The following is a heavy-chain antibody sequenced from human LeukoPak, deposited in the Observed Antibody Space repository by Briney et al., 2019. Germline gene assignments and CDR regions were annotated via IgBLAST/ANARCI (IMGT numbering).Heavy chain of an antibody. J-gene: IGHJ4*02. D-gene: IGHD3-10*01. CDR2: IYYSGST. V-gene: IGHV4-59*01. CDR1: GGSISSYY. CDR3: ARHLPVSGYGSGHTQVDY. Sequence: KPSETLSLACTVSGGSISSYYWSWIRQPPGKGLEWIGYIYYSGSTNYNPSLKSRVTISVDTSKNRFSLKLSSVTAADTAVYYCARHLPVSGYGSGHTQVDYWGQGTLVTVSS.